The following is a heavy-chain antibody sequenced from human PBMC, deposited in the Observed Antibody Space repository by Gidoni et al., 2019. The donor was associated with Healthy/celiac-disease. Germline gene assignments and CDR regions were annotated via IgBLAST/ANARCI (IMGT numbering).Heavy chain of an antibody. D-gene: IGHD2-15*01. J-gene: IGHJ6*02. Sequence: QVQLVESGGGLVKPGGSLSLSGPPSGFPFCDYSSTSVRPAPGKGLEWVSYISSSSSYTNYADSVKGRFTISRDNAKNSLYLQMNSLRAEDTAVYYCARDMDRYCSGGSCYSGILLYYGMDVWGQGTTVTVSS. CDR2: ISSSSSYT. CDR3: ARDMDRYCSGGSCYSGILLYYGMDV. CDR1: GFPFCDYS. V-gene: IGHV3-11*05.